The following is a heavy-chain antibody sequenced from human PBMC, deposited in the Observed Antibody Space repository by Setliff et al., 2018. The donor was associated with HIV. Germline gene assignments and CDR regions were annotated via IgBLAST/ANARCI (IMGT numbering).Heavy chain of an antibody. D-gene: IGHD3-3*01. CDR3: ARDRSDYYNLPGYFAH. V-gene: IGHV4-31*03. CDR1: GGSISSGTYY. CDR2: IYYSGST. Sequence: TLSLTCTVSGGSISSGTYYWSWIRQHPGKGLEWIGYIYYSGSTYYNPSLKSRVTISVDTSRNQFSLKLSSVTAADTAVYYCARDRSDYYNLPGYFAHWGQGTPVTVSS. J-gene: IGHJ4*02.